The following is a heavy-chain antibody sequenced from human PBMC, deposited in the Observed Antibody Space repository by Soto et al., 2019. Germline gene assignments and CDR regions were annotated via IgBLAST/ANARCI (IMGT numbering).Heavy chain of an antibody. Sequence: PSETLSLTCAVYGGSFSGYYWSWIRQPPGKGLEWIGEISHSGSTNYNPSLKSRVTISVDTSKNQFSLKLSSVTAADTAVYYCARLRSRIWFGELSHPFDYWGQGTLVTVSS. V-gene: IGHV4-34*01. D-gene: IGHD3-10*01. CDR1: GGSFSGYY. CDR3: ARLRSRIWFGELSHPFDY. J-gene: IGHJ4*02. CDR2: ISHSGST.